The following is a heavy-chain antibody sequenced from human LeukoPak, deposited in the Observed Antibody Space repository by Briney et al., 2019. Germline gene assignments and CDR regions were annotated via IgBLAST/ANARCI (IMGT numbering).Heavy chain of an antibody. CDR3: ARSPGEGYYYYYYMDV. J-gene: IGHJ6*03. CDR1: GGSITSANW. Sequence: SETLSLTCAVSGGSITSANWWSWIRQPPGKGLEWIGSIYYSGSTYYNPSLKSRVTISVDTSKNQFSLKLSSVTAADTAVYYCARSPGEGYYYYYYMDVWGKGTTVTVSS. CDR2: IYYSGST. D-gene: IGHD7-27*01. V-gene: IGHV4-4*02.